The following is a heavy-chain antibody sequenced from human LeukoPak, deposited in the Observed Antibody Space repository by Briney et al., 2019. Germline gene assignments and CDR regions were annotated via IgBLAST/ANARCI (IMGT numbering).Heavy chain of an antibody. Sequence: PSETLSLTCTVSGYSISSTYCWGWIRQPPGKGLEWIGRVCHSGSTYYNPSLKSRVTMSLYTSKNQFSLKLPSVTAADTAVYYCARDRAVAGTYYYSGMDVWGQGTTVTVSS. CDR3: ARDRAVAGTYYYSGMDV. J-gene: IGHJ6*02. CDR2: VCHSGST. V-gene: IGHV4-38-2*02. D-gene: IGHD6-19*01. CDR1: GYSISSTYC.